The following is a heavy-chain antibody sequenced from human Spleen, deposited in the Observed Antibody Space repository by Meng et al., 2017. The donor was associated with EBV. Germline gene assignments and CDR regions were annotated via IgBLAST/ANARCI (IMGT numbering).Heavy chain of an antibody. CDR2: IYHSGTT. Sequence: QVQLQESGSGLVRPAQTLSLTCTVSGDSITSGGYSWTWIRQTTGKGLEWIGNIYHSGTTYYNPFLKGRVTLSVDTSANQFSLKLTSLTAADTAVYYCARDQPGWFDPWGKGTLVTVSS. V-gene: IGHV4-30-2*01. D-gene: IGHD1-14*01. J-gene: IGHJ5*02. CDR3: ARDQPGWFDP. CDR1: GDSITSGGYS.